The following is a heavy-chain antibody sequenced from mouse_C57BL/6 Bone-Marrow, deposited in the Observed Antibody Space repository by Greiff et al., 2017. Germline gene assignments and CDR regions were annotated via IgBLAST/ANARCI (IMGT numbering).Heavy chain of an antibody. CDR2: IHPNSGST. J-gene: IGHJ4*01. Sequence: VQLQQPGAELVKPGASVKLSCKASGYTFTSYWMHWVKQRPGQGLEWIGMIHPNSGSTNYNEKFKSKATLTVDKSSSTAYMQLSSLTSEDSAVYYGASPHDYGSSLYYYAMDYWGQGTSVTVSS. D-gene: IGHD1-1*01. CDR1: GYTFTSYW. CDR3: ASPHDYGSSLYYYAMDY. V-gene: IGHV1-64*01.